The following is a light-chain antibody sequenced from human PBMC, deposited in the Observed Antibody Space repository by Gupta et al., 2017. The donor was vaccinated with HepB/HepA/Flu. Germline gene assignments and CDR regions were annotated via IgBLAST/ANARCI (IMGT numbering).Light chain of an antibody. J-gene: IGLJ2*01. CDR1: SSDVGGYTS. Sequence: QSALTQPASVSGSPGQSITISCTGTSSDVGGYTSVSWYQQHPGKAPKLMIYDVSHRPSGVSDRFSGSKSGKTASLTISGLQAEDEADYYCSSYTTSSTLVFGGGTKLTVL. CDR2: DVS. V-gene: IGLV2-14*03. CDR3: SSYTTSSTLV.